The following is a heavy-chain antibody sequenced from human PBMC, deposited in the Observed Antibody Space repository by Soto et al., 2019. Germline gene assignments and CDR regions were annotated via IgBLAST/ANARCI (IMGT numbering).Heavy chain of an antibody. CDR3: AKDPVAAAGTGIDY. Sequence: PGGSLRLSCAASGFTFSSYAMSWVRQAPGKGLEWVSAISGSGGSTYYADSVKGRFTISRDNSKNMLYLQMNSLRAEDTAVYYCAKDPVAAAGTGIDYWGQGTLVTVSS. CDR1: GFTFSSYA. CDR2: ISGSGGST. V-gene: IGHV3-23*01. J-gene: IGHJ4*02. D-gene: IGHD6-13*01.